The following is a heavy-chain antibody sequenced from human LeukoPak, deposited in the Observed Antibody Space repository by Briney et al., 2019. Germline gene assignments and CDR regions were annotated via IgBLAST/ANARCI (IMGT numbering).Heavy chain of an antibody. CDR2: INHSGST. CDR3: ARGPRATWDY. Sequence: SETLSLTCAVYGGSFSGYYWSWIRQPPGKGLEWIGEINHSGSTNYNPSLKSRVTISVDTSKNQSSLKLSSVTAADTAVYYCARGPRATWDYWGQGTLVTVSS. CDR1: GGSFSGYY. J-gene: IGHJ4*02. D-gene: IGHD1-26*01. V-gene: IGHV4-34*01.